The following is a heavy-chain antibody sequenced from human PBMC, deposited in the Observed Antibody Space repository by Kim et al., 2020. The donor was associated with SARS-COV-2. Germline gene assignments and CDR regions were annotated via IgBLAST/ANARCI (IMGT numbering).Heavy chain of an antibody. V-gene: IGHV1-69*13. Sequence: SVKVSCKASGGTFSSYAISWVRQAPGQGLEWMGGIIPIFGTANYAQKFQGRVTITADESTSTAYMELSSLRSEDTAVYYCARGGDSSSNPPYYYYGMDVWGQGTTVTVSS. J-gene: IGHJ6*02. CDR2: IIPIFGTA. CDR1: GGTFSSYA. D-gene: IGHD3-22*01. CDR3: ARGGDSSSNPPYYYYGMDV.